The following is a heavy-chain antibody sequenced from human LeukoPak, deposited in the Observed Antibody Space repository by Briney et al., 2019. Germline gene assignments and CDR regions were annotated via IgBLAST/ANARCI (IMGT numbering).Heavy chain of an antibody. CDR1: GYIFTNYD. J-gene: IGHJ4*02. CDR3: ARSVGDTMIVPTGY. Sequence: GASVMVSCKASGYIFTNYDISWVRQAPGQGLEWMGWISVYNGKTNYAQNLQGRVTMTTDTSTNTAYMELSSLRSGDTAIYYCARSVGDTMIVPTGYWGQGTLVTVSS. D-gene: IGHD3-22*01. CDR2: ISVYNGKT. V-gene: IGHV1-18*01.